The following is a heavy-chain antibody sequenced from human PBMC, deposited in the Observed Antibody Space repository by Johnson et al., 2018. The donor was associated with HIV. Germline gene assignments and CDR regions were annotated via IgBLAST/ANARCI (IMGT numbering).Heavy chain of an antibody. D-gene: IGHD6-19*01. CDR1: GFTFSSYG. CDR3: VRGGQWGATDAFDV. V-gene: IGHV3-30*02. J-gene: IGHJ3*01. Sequence: QVQLVESGGGVVQPGGSLRLSCAASGFTFSSYGMHWVRQAPGKGLEWVAFIRYDGSNKYYADSVKGRFTISRDNAKNSLYLQMNSLRPEDTAVYYCVRGGQWGATDAFDVLGQGTMVTVSS. CDR2: IRYDGSNK.